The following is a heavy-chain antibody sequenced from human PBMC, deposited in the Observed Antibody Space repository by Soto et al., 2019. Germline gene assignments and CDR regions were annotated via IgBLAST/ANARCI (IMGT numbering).Heavy chain of an antibody. CDR3: ARVPGDFWSGYYSWFDP. Sequence: SDTLSPTCAADGMSVRGSSWPWLVQPPGTGLEWIGEINHSGSTNYNPSLKSRVTISVDTSKNQFSLKMSSVTAADTAVYYCARVPGDFWSGYYSWFDPWGQGTLVTVS. CDR2: INHSGST. V-gene: IGHV4-34*01. D-gene: IGHD3-3*01. CDR1: GMSVRGSS. J-gene: IGHJ5*02.